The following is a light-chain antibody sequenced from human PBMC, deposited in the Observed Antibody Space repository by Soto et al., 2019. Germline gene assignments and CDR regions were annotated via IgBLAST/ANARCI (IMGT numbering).Light chain of an antibody. V-gene: IGKV1-5*03. J-gene: IGKJ1*01. Sequence: DIQMTQSPSTLSASVGDRVTITCRASQSISSWLAWYQQKPGKAPNLLIYKASSLEGGVPSRFSGSGSGKEVTLTINSLKPDDFATYYCQQYNSNPWTFGQGTKVEIK. CDR1: QSISSW. CDR2: KAS. CDR3: QQYNSNPWT.